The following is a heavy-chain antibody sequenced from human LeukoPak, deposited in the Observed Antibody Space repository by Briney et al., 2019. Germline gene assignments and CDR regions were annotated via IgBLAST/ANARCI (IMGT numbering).Heavy chain of an antibody. D-gene: IGHD2-15*01. Sequence: GGSLRLSCAASGFTFSSYAMSWVRQAPGKGLELVSAISVSGNTYHADSVKGRFTISRDSSKNTLYLQMNSLRAEDAAVYYCAKAPVTTCSGAYCYPFDYWGQGTLVTVSS. CDR2: ISVSGNT. CDR1: GFTFSSYA. CDR3: AKAPVTTCSGAYCYPFDY. J-gene: IGHJ4*02. V-gene: IGHV3-23*01.